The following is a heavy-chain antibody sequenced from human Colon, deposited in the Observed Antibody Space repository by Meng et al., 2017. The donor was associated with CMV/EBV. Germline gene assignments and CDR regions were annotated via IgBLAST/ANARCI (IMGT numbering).Heavy chain of an antibody. CDR1: GYMFSTYN. CDR3: VILQGYRSVLGFDY. V-gene: IGHV3-21*01. CDR2: ISSSSSYI. D-gene: IGHD6-25*01. Sequence: LKISCAASGYMFSTYNMNWVRQAPGKGLEWVAFISSSSSYIYYADLVKGRFTISRDNAKNSLFLQMSSLRVEDTAVYYCVILQGYRSVLGFDYWGQGTLVTVSS. J-gene: IGHJ4*02.